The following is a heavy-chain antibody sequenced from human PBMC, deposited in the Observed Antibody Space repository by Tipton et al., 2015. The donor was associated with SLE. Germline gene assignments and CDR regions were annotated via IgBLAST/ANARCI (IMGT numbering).Heavy chain of an antibody. CDR2: IKVDGSEK. CDR1: GFIFSDYS. Sequence: SLRLSCAASGFIFSDYSMNWVRQAPGKGLEWVANIKVDGSEKSYVDSVKGRFTISRDNAKNSLFLQMNSLRAEDTAVYYCATRQGSGWYQYFDYWGQGTLVTVSS. CDR3: ATRQGSGWYQYFDY. V-gene: IGHV3-7*01. J-gene: IGHJ4*02. D-gene: IGHD6-19*01.